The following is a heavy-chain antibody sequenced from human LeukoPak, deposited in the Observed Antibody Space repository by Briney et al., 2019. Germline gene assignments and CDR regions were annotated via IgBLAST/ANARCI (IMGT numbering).Heavy chain of an antibody. Sequence: GESLKISCAASGFXFGSYWMHWVRQVPGKGLVWVSRIDSDGSTTSYADSVKGRFTISRDNTKNTLYLQMNSLRVEDTAVYYCTRDRLGFAPWGQGTLVTVSS. CDR2: IDSDGSTT. V-gene: IGHV3-74*01. J-gene: IGHJ5*02. CDR1: GFXFGSYW. CDR3: TRDRLGFAP.